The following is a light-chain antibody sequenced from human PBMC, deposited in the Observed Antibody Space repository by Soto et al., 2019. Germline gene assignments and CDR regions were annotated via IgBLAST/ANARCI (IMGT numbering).Light chain of an antibody. CDR2: HVT. CDR1: SSDVGANNY. Sequence: QSVLTQPASVSGSLGQSITISCSGTSSDVGANNYVSWYQQYPGKAPKLMIYHVTDRPSGVSNRFSGSKSGNTASLTISGLQAEDEADYYCCSYTTSNTFVFGTGTKVTVL. V-gene: IGLV2-14*01. CDR3: CSYTTSNTFV. J-gene: IGLJ1*01.